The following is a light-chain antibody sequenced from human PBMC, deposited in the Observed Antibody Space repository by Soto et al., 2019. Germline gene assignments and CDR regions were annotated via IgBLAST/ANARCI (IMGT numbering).Light chain of an antibody. Sequence: DIQMTQSPSTLSASVGDRVTITCRASQSISSWLAWYQQKPGKAPKLLIYKASNLESGVPSRFSGSGSGTEFTLTISSLQHDDFATYYCQQYNSYPWTFGQGTNVELK. CDR3: QQYNSYPWT. CDR2: KAS. V-gene: IGKV1-5*03. J-gene: IGKJ1*01. CDR1: QSISSW.